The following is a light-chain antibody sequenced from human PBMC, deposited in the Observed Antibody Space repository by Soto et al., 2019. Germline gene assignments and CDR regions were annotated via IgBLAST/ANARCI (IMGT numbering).Light chain of an antibody. CDR2: GNN. CDR1: SSNIGINA. V-gene: IGLV1-44*01. CDR3: ATWDDTLNGVV. J-gene: IGLJ3*02. Sequence: QSVLTQPPSASGTPGQRVTISCSGSSSNIGINAVNWYQQLPGTAPKLLIYGNNQRPSGVADRFSGSKSGTSASLAISGLQSDDETDYYCATWDDTLNGVVFGGGTKLT.